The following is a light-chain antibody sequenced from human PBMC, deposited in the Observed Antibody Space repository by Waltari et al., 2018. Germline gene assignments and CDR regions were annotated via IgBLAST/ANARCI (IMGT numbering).Light chain of an antibody. V-gene: IGLV2-14*01. J-gene: IGLJ1*01. CDR3: SSYTTSSAPGV. CDR2: EVS. Sequence: QSALTQPASVSGSPGQSITISCSGTDSDVGAYHFVSRYQQHPGKAPHLIIYEVSNRPSGISNRFSASKSGNTASLTISGLQAEDEADYYCSSYTTSSAPGVFGTGTRVTVL. CDR1: DSDVGAYHF.